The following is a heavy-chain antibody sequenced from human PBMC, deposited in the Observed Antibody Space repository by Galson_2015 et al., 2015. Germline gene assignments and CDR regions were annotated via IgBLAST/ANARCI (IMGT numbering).Heavy chain of an antibody. D-gene: IGHD1-26*01. CDR1: GITFSSYD. Sequence: SLRLSCAASGITFSSYDMHWVRQAPGKGLEWVAVISSDGTKKYYAASVKGRFTISRDNSKNTLYLQVNSLRPEDTAIYYCAKEGHGADYFDYWGQGT. CDR2: ISSDGTKK. V-gene: IGHV3-30-3*01. CDR3: AKEGHGADYFDY. J-gene: IGHJ4*02.